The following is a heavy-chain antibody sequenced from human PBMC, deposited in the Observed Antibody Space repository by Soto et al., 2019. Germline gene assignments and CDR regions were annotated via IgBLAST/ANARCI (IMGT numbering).Heavy chain of an antibody. V-gene: IGHV3-23*01. CDR2: ISASGDTT. J-gene: IGHJ4*02. D-gene: IGHD3-22*01. CDR1: GFSFSTCA. CDR3: AAQATGYFVPFDF. Sequence: EVQLLESGGGLVQPGGSLRLSCAASGFSFSTCAVSWVRQAPGKGLEWVSSISASGDTTHYAESVRGRFTISRDNPRNTLHLQMSSLTAEDTAIYSCAAQATGYFVPFDFWGRGTLVTVSS.